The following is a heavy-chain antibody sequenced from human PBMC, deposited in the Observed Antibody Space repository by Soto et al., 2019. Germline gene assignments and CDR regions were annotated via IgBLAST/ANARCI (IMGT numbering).Heavy chain of an antibody. CDR3: AKGRGYCSSTSCYVGSDY. CDR2: ISGGGGST. D-gene: IGHD2-2*01. J-gene: IGHJ4*02. CDR1: GFTFSNYA. Sequence: PGGSLSLSCAASGFTFSNYAMSWVRQAPGKGLEWVSAISGGGGSTYYADSVKGRFTISRDNSQNTLYLQMNSLRAEDTAVYYCAKGRGYCSSTSCYVGSDYWGQGTLVTVSS. V-gene: IGHV3-23*01.